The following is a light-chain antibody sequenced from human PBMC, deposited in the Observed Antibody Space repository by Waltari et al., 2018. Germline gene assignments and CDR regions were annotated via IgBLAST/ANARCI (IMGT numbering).Light chain of an antibody. Sequence: HSALTQPASVSGSPGQSITISCTGTSSDVGGYNYVSWYQQHPGKPPKLIIFDVSYRPSGISNRFSGTKSGNTASLTISVLQAEDEADYYCSSYISSDTRELFGGGTSLTVL. CDR3: SSYISSDTREL. V-gene: IGLV2-14*03. CDR1: SSDVGGYNY. CDR2: DVS. J-gene: IGLJ2*01.